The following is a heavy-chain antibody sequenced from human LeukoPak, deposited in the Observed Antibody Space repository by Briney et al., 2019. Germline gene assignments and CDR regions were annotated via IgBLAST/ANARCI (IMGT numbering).Heavy chain of an antibody. D-gene: IGHD3-10*02. CDR3: CSGSNYYHWYMDA. CDR2: FDPENGKT. Sequence: GASVKVSCKISGETLTESAIHWVRQAPGKGLEWMGGFDPENGKTVYAQKFQGRVTLTEDTSIDTAYMELSGLRSEDTAVYFCCSGSNYYHWYMDAWGKGTTVTVSS. V-gene: IGHV1-24*01. CDR1: GETLTESA. J-gene: IGHJ6*03.